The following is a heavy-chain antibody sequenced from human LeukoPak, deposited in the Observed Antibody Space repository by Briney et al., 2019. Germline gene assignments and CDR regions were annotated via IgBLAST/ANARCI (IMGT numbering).Heavy chain of an antibody. CDR1: GYSISSGYY. CDR3: ASSMIGDAFDI. J-gene: IGHJ3*02. CDR2: IYHSGST. Sequence: SETLSLTCTVSGYSISSGYYWGWIRQPPGKGLEWIGSIYHSGSTYYNPSLKSRVTIPVDTSKNQFSLNLSSVTAADTAVYYCASSMIGDAFDIWGQGTMVTVSS. V-gene: IGHV4-38-2*02. D-gene: IGHD2-21*01.